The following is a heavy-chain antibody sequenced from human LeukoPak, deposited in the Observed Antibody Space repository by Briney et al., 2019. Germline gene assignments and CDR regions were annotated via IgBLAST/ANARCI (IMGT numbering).Heavy chain of an antibody. CDR1: GGSISSSSYY. D-gene: IGHD1-26*01. Sequence: SETLSLTCTVSGGSISSSSYYWGWFRQPPGKGLELIGSIYYSGSTYYNPSLKSRVTISVDTSKNQFSLKLSSVTAADTAVDYCASNLNSGSYPDAFDIWGQGTKVTVSS. V-gene: IGHV4-39*01. CDR2: IYYSGST. J-gene: IGHJ3*02. CDR3: ASNLNSGSYPDAFDI.